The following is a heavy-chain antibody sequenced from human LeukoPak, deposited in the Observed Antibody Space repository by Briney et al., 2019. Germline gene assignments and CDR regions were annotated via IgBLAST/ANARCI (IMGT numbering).Heavy chain of an antibody. J-gene: IGHJ4*02. V-gene: IGHV1-8*02. Sequence: ASVKVSCRASGGTFSSYAINWVRQATGQRPEWMGWMSPNSGDTGYAQKFQDRVTMTRNTSISTAYMELSSLRSDDTAVYYCARGPPNWGYDYWGPGTLVTVSS. CDR3: ARGPPNWGYDY. CDR1: GGTFSSYA. CDR2: MSPNSGDT. D-gene: IGHD7-27*01.